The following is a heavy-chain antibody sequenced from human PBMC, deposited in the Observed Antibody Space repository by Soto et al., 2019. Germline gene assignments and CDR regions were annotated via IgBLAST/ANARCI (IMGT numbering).Heavy chain of an antibody. V-gene: IGHV3-23*01. Sequence: GGSLRLSCAASGLTFSTYVMTWVRQAPGKGLECVSGISGSATTTFYADSEKRRFTISRDNSKNTLNLQMNSLRVEDTAVYYCERGYYGIYVWGRGTTVTVSS. CDR1: GLTFSTYV. CDR3: ERGYYGIYV. J-gene: IGHJ6*02. CDR2: ISGSATTT.